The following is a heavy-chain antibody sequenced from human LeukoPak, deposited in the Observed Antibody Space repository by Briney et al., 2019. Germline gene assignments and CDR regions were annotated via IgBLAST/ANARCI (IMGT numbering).Heavy chain of an antibody. Sequence: SVKVSCKASGGTFSSYAISWVRQAPGQGLEWMGGIIPIFGTANYAQKFQGRVTITADESTSTAYMELSSLRSEDTALYYCARAYYDSTGELYYMDVWGKGTTVTVSS. CDR1: GGTFSSYA. CDR3: ARAYYDSTGELYYMDV. J-gene: IGHJ6*03. V-gene: IGHV1-69*13. CDR2: IIPIFGTA. D-gene: IGHD3-22*01.